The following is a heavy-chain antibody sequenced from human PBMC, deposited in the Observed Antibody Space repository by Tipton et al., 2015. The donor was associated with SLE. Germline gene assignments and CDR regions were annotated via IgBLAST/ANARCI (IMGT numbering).Heavy chain of an antibody. J-gene: IGHJ2*01. CDR2: ISYSGSP. V-gene: IGHV4-59*08. CDR3: ARRGVGAIYWYFDL. Sequence: TLSLTCSVSDDSIRDYYFSWIRQPPGKELEWIGYISYSGSPYYNPSLKSRITISVDTSKNQLSLKLNSVTAADTAVYYCARRGVGAIYWYFDLWGRGTLVTVSS. CDR1: DDSIRDYY. D-gene: IGHD1-26*01.